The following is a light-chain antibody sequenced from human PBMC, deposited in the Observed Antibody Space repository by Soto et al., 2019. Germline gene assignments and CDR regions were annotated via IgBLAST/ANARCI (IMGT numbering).Light chain of an antibody. CDR2: GAS. Sequence: EIVMTQSPATLSVSPGARAPLSCRASQSVSSNLAWYQQNPGQAPRLLIYGASTRATGIPARFSGSGSGTEFTLTISSLQSEDFAVYYCQQYNNWPQLTFGGGTKVDIK. CDR3: QQYNNWPQLT. CDR1: QSVSSN. V-gene: IGKV3-15*01. J-gene: IGKJ4*01.